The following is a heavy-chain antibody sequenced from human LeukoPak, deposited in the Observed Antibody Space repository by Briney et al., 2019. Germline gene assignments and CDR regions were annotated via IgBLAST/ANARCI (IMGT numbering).Heavy chain of an antibody. V-gene: IGHV4-61*02. D-gene: IGHD2-2*01. J-gene: IGHJ4*02. CDR2: IYIGESA. CDR1: GNSISSGGYY. Sequence: SETLSLTCSVFGNSISSGGYYWTWIRQPAGTGLEWIGRIYIGESANYNSSLKSRVTILVDTSKNQFSLKLSSVTAADTAMYFCARSRERICSNPPCYVDLQATWGQGTLITVSP. CDR3: ARSRERICSNPPCYVDLQAT.